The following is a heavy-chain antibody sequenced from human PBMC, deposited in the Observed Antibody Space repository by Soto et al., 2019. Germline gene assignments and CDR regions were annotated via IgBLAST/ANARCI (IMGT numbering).Heavy chain of an antibody. D-gene: IGHD3-10*01. CDR2: INPSGGST. Sequence: GASLKVSCKASRYTFTSYYMHWVREAPGQGLEWMGIINPSGGSTSYAQKFQGRVTMTRDTSTSTVYMELSSLRSEDTAVYYCARNTAGWFGEDSGHYGMDVWGQGTTVTVSS. CDR1: RYTFTSYY. V-gene: IGHV1-46*01. CDR3: ARNTAGWFGEDSGHYGMDV. J-gene: IGHJ6*02.